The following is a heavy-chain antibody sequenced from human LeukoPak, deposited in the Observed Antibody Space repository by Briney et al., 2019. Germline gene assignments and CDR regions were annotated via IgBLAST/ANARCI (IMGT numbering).Heavy chain of an antibody. CDR2: VYHSGST. CDR1: GGSISGSY. CDR3: ARLKTAAGSYYFDY. D-gene: IGHD6-13*01. V-gene: IGHV4-59*08. J-gene: IGHJ4*02. Sequence: PSETLSLTCTVSGGSISGSYWSWIPQPPGKGLEWIGHVYHSGSTNYNPSLQSRVTILVDTSKNQLSLKLSSVTAADTAVYYCARLKTAAGSYYFDYWGRGTLVSVFS.